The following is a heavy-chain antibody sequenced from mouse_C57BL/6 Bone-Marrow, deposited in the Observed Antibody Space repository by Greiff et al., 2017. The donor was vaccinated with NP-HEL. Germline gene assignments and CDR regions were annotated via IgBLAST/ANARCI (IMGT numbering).Heavy chain of an antibody. D-gene: IGHD2-5*01. V-gene: IGHV5-2*01. CDR3: ASEGAYSNNYFDY. J-gene: IGHJ2*01. CDR1: EYEFPSHD. Sequence: EVQVVESGGGLVQPGESLKLSCESNEYEFPSHDMSWVRKTPEKRLELVAAINSDGGSTYYPDTMERRFIISRDNTKKTLYLQMSSLRSEDTALYYCASEGAYSNNYFDYWGQGTTLTVSS. CDR2: INSDGGST.